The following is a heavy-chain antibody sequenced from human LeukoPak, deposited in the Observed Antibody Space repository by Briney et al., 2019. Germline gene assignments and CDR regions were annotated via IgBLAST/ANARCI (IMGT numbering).Heavy chain of an antibody. CDR2: ISSGSRTV. D-gene: IGHD6-13*01. V-gene: IGHV3-48*01. CDR1: GFSFSGYS. Sequence: GGSLRLSCAASGFSFSGYSMNWVRQAPGKGLDWISYISSGSRTVFYADSVKGRFTISRDNSKNTLYLQMNSLRAEDTAVYYCARGGDNSRYSWYYYGMDVWGQGTTVTVSS. J-gene: IGHJ6*02. CDR3: ARGGDNSRYSWYYYGMDV.